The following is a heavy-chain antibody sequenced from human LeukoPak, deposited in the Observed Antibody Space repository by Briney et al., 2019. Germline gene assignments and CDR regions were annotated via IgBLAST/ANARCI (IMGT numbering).Heavy chain of an antibody. J-gene: IGHJ4*02. D-gene: IGHD1-26*01. CDR3: ARAGRAPNS. V-gene: IGHV3-7*01. CDR2: IKEDGSEK. CDR1: GFTFSSYA. Sequence: GGSLRLSCAASGFTFSSYAMHWVRQAPGKGLEWVANIKEDGSEKYCVDSVKGRFTISRDNARNSLFLQMNSLRADDTAVYYCARAGRAPNSWGQGTLVTVSS.